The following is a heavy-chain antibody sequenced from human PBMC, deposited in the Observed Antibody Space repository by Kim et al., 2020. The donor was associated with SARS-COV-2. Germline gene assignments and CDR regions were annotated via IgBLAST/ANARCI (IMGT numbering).Heavy chain of an antibody. V-gene: IGHV3-43*01. Sequence: GYTYYADSVKGRFTISRDNSKNSLYLEMNSLRTEDTALYYCTKEKVRYFDFWGRGTLVTVSS. J-gene: IGHJ2*01. CDR3: TKEKVRYFDF. D-gene: IGHD3-10*01. CDR2: GYT.